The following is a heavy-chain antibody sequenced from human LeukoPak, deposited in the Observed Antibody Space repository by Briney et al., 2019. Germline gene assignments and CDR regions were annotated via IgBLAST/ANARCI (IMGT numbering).Heavy chain of an antibody. V-gene: IGHV1-69*05. CDR2: IIPIFGTA. D-gene: IGHD3-22*01. CDR1: GGTFSSYA. Sequence: SVKVSCKASGGTFSSYAISWVRQAPGQGLEWMGRIIPIFGTANYAQKFQGRVTITTDESTSTAYMELSSLRSEDTAVYYCARGRGKNYYDSSGYYFNWFDPWGQGTLVTISS. CDR3: ARGRGKNYYDSSGYYFNWFDP. J-gene: IGHJ5*02.